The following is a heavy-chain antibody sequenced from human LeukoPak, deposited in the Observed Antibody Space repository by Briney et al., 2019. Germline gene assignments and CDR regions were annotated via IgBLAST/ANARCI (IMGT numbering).Heavy chain of an antibody. D-gene: IGHD2-15*01. J-gene: IGHJ4*02. CDR2: INAGNGNT. V-gene: IGHV1-3*01. CDR3: ARVDGYCSGGSCYGPADY. CDR1: GYTFTNYA. Sequence: ASVKVSCKASGYTFTNYAMHWVRQAPGQRLEWMGWINAGNGNTKYSQKFQGRVTIIRDTSASTAYMELSSLRSEDTAVYYCARVDGYCSGGSCYGPADYWGQGTLVTVSS.